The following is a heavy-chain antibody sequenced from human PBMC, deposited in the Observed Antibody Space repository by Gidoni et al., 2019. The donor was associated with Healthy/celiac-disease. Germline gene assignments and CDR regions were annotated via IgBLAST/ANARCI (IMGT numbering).Heavy chain of an antibody. Sequence: EVQLLESGGGLVQPGGSLRLSCAASGFSFSSYAMSWVRQAPGKGLEWVAAISGSGGSTYYADSVKGRFTISRDNSKNTLYLQMNSLRAEDTAVYYCAKALATMIVVASFDYWGQGTLVTVSS. D-gene: IGHD3-22*01. CDR3: AKALATMIVVASFDY. CDR1: GFSFSSYA. J-gene: IGHJ4*02. CDR2: ISGSGGST. V-gene: IGHV3-23*01.